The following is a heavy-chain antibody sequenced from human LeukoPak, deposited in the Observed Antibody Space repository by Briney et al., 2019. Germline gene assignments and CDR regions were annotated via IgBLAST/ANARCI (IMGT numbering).Heavy chain of an antibody. CDR3: AKVRYDSSGYQSPYFDY. V-gene: IGHV3-23*01. CDR2: ISGSGGST. J-gene: IGHJ4*02. Sequence: GGSLRLSCAASGFTFSSYAMSWVRQAPGKGLEWVSAISGSGGSTYSADSVKGRFTISRDNSKNTLYLQMNSLRAEDTAVYYCAKVRYDSSGYQSPYFDYWGQGTLVTVSS. CDR1: GFTFSSYA. D-gene: IGHD3-22*01.